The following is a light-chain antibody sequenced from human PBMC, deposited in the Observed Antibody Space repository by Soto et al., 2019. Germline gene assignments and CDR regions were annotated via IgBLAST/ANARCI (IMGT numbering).Light chain of an antibody. CDR1: NSDVGTYDV. V-gene: IGLV2-23*02. Sequence: QSALTQPASVSGSPGQSITISCSGTNSDVGTYDVVSWYQQHPGKAPKVMIYEVTKRPSGVSNRFSGSKSGSTASLTISGLQAEDEADYYCCSYAGSSAWVFGGGTQLTVL. CDR3: CSYAGSSAWV. J-gene: IGLJ3*02. CDR2: EVT.